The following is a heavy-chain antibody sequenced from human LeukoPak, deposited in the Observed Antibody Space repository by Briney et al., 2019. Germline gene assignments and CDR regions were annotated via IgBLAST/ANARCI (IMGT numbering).Heavy chain of an antibody. V-gene: IGHV3-64D*06. Sequence: GGSLRLSCSASGFIFITYAMHWVRQAPGKGLEYVSGITTNGDSTFYADSVKGRFTISRDNSKNTLYLQMSSLRPEDTAVYYCVRGISSWLVDNFDYWGEGTLVTVSS. J-gene: IGHJ4*02. CDR1: GFIFITYA. D-gene: IGHD6-13*01. CDR3: VRGISSWLVDNFDY. CDR2: ITTNGDST.